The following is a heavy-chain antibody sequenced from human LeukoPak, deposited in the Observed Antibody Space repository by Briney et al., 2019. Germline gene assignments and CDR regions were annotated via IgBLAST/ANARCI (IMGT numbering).Heavy chain of an antibody. D-gene: IGHD2-2*01. CDR1: GGSFSGYY. Sequence: KASETLSLTCAVYGGSFSGYYWSWIRQPPGKGLEWIGEINHSGSTNYNPSLKSRVTISVDTSKNQFSLKLSSVTAADTAVYYCARGACSSTSCWPLDYYYYGMDVWGQGTTVTVSS. CDR3: ARGACSSTSCWPLDYYYYGMDV. J-gene: IGHJ6*02. V-gene: IGHV4-34*01. CDR2: INHSGST.